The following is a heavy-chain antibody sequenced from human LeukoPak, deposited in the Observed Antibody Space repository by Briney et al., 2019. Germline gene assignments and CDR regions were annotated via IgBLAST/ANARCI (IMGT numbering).Heavy chain of an antibody. V-gene: IGHV3-23*01. Sequence: GGSLRLSCAASGFTFSSYAMSWVRQAPGKGLEGVSGVSGSGGSTYYADSVKGRFTISRDNSKNTLYLQMNSLRAEDTAVYYCAKDLDIVATITGNWGQGTLVTVSS. J-gene: IGHJ4*02. CDR1: GFTFSSYA. CDR3: AKDLDIVATITGN. D-gene: IGHD5-12*01. CDR2: VSGSGGST.